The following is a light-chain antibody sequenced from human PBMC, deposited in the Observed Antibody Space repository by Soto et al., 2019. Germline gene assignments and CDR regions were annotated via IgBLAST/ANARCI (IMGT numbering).Light chain of an antibody. CDR1: QSVSSN. CDR3: QQYNNWPPYT. CDR2: GAS. Sequence: EIVMTQSPVTLSVSPGERASLSCRASQSVSSNLAWYQQRPGQAPRLLIYGASIRATGIPARFSGSGSGTEFTLTISSLQSEDFAVYYCQQYNNWPPYTFGQGTKLEIK. J-gene: IGKJ2*01. V-gene: IGKV3D-15*01.